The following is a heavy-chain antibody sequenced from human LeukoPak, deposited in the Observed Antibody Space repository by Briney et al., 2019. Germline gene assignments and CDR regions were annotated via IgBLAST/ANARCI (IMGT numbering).Heavy chain of an antibody. Sequence: GGSLRLSCAASGFTFSKYWMLWVRQAPGKGLESVSRINTDGTVTTCADSVKGRFTVSRDNADNTMFLQMNSVRDEDTAVYYCATKQWLAPPPDSWGQGTPVTVSS. CDR1: GFTFSKYW. V-gene: IGHV3-74*01. D-gene: IGHD6-19*01. J-gene: IGHJ4*02. CDR2: INTDGTVT. CDR3: ATKQWLAPPPDS.